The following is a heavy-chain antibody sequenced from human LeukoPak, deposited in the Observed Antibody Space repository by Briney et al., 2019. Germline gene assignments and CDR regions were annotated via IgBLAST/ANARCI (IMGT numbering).Heavy chain of an antibody. CDR2: ISGDGGST. J-gene: IGHJ4*02. D-gene: IGHD3-22*01. CDR3: AKAAYYYDSSGYYDY. V-gene: IGHV3-43*02. CDR1: GFTFDDYA. Sequence: GGSLRLSCAASGFTFDDYAMHWVRHAPGKGVEWVSLISGDGGSTYYADSVKGRFTISRDNSKNSLYLQMNSLRTEDTALYYCAKAAYYYDSSGYYDYWGQGTLVTVSS.